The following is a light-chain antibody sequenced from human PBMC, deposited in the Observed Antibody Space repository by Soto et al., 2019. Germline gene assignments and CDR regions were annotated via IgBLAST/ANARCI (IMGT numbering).Light chain of an antibody. J-gene: IGLJ3*02. V-gene: IGLV2-8*01. CDR1: SNDVGGYNY. Sequence: QSALTQPPSASGSPGQSVTISCTGTSNDVGGYNYVSWYQQYPGRAPKLMIYEVTKRPSGVPDRFSGSKSGNTASLTVSGLQAEDVADYYCSSYVASNNLYFVFGGGTKVTVL. CDR2: EVT. CDR3: SSYVASNNLYFV.